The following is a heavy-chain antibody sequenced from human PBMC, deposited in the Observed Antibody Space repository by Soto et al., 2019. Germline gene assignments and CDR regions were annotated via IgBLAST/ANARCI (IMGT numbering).Heavy chain of an antibody. D-gene: IGHD3-10*01. CDR3: VSDRGYGHPSVPYS. Sequence: QAQLVESGGGVVQPGRSLRLSCAASGFDFSSYGMHWVRQAPGTGLEWVAVISYDGSLQHYADSVKGRFTISRDNSKNMVLLQLSSLRAEDTAVYYCVSDRGYGHPSVPYSWGQGTLVSVSS. CDR1: GFDFSSYG. J-gene: IGHJ4*02. V-gene: IGHV3-30*03. CDR2: ISYDGSLQ.